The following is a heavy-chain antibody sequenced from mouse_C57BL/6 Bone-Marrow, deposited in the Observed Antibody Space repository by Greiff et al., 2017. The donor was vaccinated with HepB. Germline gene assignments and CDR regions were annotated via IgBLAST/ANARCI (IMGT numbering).Heavy chain of an antibody. CDR1: GYTFTSYD. D-gene: IGHD1-1*01. J-gene: IGHJ2*01. CDR3: ARDPSITTVVAHDY. V-gene: IGHV1-85*01. Sequence: QVHVKQSGPELVKPGASVKLSCKASGYTFTSYDINWVKQRPGQGLEWIGWIYPRDGSTKYNEKFKGKATLTVDTSSSTAYMELHSLTSEDSAVYFCARDPSITTVVAHDYWGQGTTLTVSS. CDR2: IYPRDGST.